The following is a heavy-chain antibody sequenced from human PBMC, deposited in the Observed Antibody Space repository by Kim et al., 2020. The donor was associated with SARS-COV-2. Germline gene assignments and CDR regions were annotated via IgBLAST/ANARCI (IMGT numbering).Heavy chain of an antibody. D-gene: IGHD5-18*01. CDR1: GYTFTNSG. V-gene: IGHV7-4-1*02. J-gene: IGHJ4*02. Sequence: SVKVSCKASGYTFTNSGLNWVRQATGQALEWMGWINTHTGNPTYAQVFTGRFVFSLDTSVSTAYLQISSLKAVDTAVYSCARDPGLLGYWGQGTLVTVS. CDR2: INTHTGNP. CDR3: ARDPGLLGY.